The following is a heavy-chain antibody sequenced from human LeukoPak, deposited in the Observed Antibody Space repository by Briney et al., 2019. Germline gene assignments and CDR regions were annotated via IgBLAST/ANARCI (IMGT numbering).Heavy chain of an antibody. CDR1: GFTFSGFA. D-gene: IGHD2-2*01. V-gene: IGHV3-23*01. J-gene: IGHJ4*02. Sequence: GGSLRLSCAASGFTFSGFAMSWVRRTPGKGLEWVSGISGSGDNTLYAASVKGRFTISGDNSKNTLYLEMNSLRAEDTAVYYCAKEDQLLGLGYFDYWGQGTLVTVSS. CDR3: AKEDQLLGLGYFDY. CDR2: ISGSGDNT.